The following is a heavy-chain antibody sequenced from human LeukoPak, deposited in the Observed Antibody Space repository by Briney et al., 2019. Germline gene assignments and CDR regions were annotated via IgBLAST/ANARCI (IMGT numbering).Heavy chain of an antibody. CDR1: GIAFDKNA. Sequence: PGRSLRLSCAASGIAFDKNAMHWVRQAPGKGLEWVSGISLDSARIGYTDSVKGRFTISRDNAKNSVYLQINSLKTEDTALYYCVKDMTAGGADVWGKGTTVTVSS. V-gene: IGHV3-9*01. CDR2: ISLDSARI. J-gene: IGHJ6*04. CDR3: VKDMTAGGADV. D-gene: IGHD2-21*02.